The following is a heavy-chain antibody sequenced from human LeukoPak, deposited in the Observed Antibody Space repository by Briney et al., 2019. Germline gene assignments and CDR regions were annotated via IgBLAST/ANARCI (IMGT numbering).Heavy chain of an antibody. CDR3: ARGQLYSYGYGFDY. Sequence: SGGSLRLSCAASGFTFSSYEMNWVRQAPGKGLEWVSYISSSGSTIYYADSVKGRFTISRDNAKNSLYLQMNSLRADEQAVYYCARGQLYSYGYGFDYWGQGTLVTVSS. CDR1: GFTFSSYE. CDR2: ISSSGSTI. J-gene: IGHJ4*02. V-gene: IGHV3-48*03. D-gene: IGHD5-18*01.